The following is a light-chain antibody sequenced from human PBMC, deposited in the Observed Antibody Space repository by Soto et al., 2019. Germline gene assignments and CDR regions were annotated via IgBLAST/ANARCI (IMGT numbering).Light chain of an antibody. CDR3: QQYNSYPWP. CDR1: QSFSYW. CDR2: KAS. J-gene: IGKJ1*01. V-gene: IGKV1-5*03. Sequence: DIQMTQSPSTLSASVGDRVTITCRASQSFSYWLAWYQQKPGKAPKLLIYKASNLESGVPSRFSGSGSGTEFTLTISSLQPDDFATYYCQQYNSYPWPFGQGTKVEI.